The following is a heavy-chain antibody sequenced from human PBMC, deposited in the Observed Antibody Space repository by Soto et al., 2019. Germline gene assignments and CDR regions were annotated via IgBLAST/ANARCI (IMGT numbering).Heavy chain of an antibody. D-gene: IGHD6-19*01. CDR1: GYIFTTYW. Sequence: GESLKISCKASGYIFTTYWIAWVRQMPGKGLEWIGIINPSGSDTRYSPSFQGQVTISADKSISTTYLQWSSLKASDTATYDWARQWLFDYWGQGTLVTVSS. J-gene: IGHJ4*02. CDR3: ARQWLFDY. CDR2: INPSGSDT. V-gene: IGHV5-51*01.